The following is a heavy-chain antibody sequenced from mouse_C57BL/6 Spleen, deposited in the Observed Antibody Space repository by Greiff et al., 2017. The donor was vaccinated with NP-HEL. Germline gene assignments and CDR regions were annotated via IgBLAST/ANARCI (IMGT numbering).Heavy chain of an antibody. Sequence: QVQLQQSGPELVKPGASVKISCKASGYAFSSSWMNWVKQRPGKGLEWIGRIYPGDGDTNYNGKFKGKATLTADKSSSTAYMQLSSLTSEDSAVYFCARLTAQATYYAMDYWGQGTSVTVSS. J-gene: IGHJ4*01. V-gene: IGHV1-82*01. CDR2: IYPGDGDT. CDR1: GYAFSSSW. CDR3: ARLTAQATYYAMDY. D-gene: IGHD3-2*02.